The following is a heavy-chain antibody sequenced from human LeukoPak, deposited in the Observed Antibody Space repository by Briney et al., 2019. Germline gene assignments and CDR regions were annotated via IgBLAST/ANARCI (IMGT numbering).Heavy chain of an antibody. V-gene: IGHV3-23*01. CDR1: GFTFSSYA. CDR2: LSGSGGST. D-gene: IGHD3-10*01. CDR3: ARATEAPLYYGSEAVDY. Sequence: GGSLRLSCAASGFTFSSYAMNWVRQAPGKGLEWVSSLSGSGGSTNYADSVKGRFTISRDNSRNMLYLHISSLRAEDTAVYYCARATEAPLYYGSEAVDYWGQGTLSPSPQ. J-gene: IGHJ4*02.